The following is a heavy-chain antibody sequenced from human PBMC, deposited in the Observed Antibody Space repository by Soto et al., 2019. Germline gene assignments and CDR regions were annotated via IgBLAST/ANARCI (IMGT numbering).Heavy chain of an antibody. J-gene: IGHJ3*02. Sequence: EVQLVESGGGLVKPGGSLRLSCAASGFTFSSYSMNWVRQAPGKGLEWVSSISSSSSYIYYTDSVKGRFTISRDNAKNSLYLQMNSLRAEDTAVYYCARPLLLGEFDAFDIWGQGTMVTVSS. V-gene: IGHV3-21*01. CDR1: GFTFSSYS. D-gene: IGHD3-16*01. CDR3: ARPLLLGEFDAFDI. CDR2: ISSSSSYI.